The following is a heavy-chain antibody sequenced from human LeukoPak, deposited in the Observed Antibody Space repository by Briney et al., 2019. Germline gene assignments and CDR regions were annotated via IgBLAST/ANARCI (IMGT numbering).Heavy chain of an antibody. CDR3: VREGCSSTSCYDGMAPFDY. CDR2: INPSGGST. Sequence: ASVKVSCKASGYTFTSYYMHWVRQAPGQGLEWMGIINPSGGSTSYAQKFQGRVTMTRDTSTSTVYMELSSLRSEDTAVYYCVREGCSSTSCYDGMAPFDYWGQGTLVTVSS. D-gene: IGHD2-2*01. V-gene: IGHV1-46*01. J-gene: IGHJ4*02. CDR1: GYTFTSYY.